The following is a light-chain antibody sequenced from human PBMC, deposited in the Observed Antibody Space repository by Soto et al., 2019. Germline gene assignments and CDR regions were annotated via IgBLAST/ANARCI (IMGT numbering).Light chain of an antibody. CDR2: GSN. CDR3: SAWDDSLNGYV. V-gene: IGLV1-44*01. CDR1: SSNIGSNA. Sequence: QPVLTQPPSVSGTPGQRVTISCSGSSSNIGSNAVHWYQQLPGTAPKLLITGSNQRPSGVPDRFSGSKSGTSASLAIGGLQSEDEADYYCSAWDDSLNGYVFGTGTKLTVL. J-gene: IGLJ1*01.